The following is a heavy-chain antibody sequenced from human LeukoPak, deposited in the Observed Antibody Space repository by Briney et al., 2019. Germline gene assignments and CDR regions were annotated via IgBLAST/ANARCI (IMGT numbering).Heavy chain of an antibody. D-gene: IGHD6-13*01. J-gene: IGHJ4*02. Sequence: GGSLRLSCAASGFTFSAYAMTWVRQAPGKGLEWVSAISGSGGSTYYADSVKGRFTFSRDNSKNTLYLQMNSLRAEDTALYYCAKGSRIGIAAAGSDYWGQGTLVTVSS. CDR1: GFTFSAYA. CDR3: AKGSRIGIAAAGSDY. CDR2: ISGSGGST. V-gene: IGHV3-23*01.